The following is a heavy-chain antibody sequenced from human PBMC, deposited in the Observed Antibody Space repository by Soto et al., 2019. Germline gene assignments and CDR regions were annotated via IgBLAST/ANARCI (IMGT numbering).Heavy chain of an antibody. D-gene: IGHD3-10*01. CDR1: GFSIQTSYF. Sequence: SETLSLTCGVSGFSIQTSYFWGWIRQPPGKGLEWIGLISHSGRAIAHPSFASRATISLDTTNNAFSLTLKSVTAEDTAIYYFAKKVNSGPGSQNFDYWGQGTLVTVSS. J-gene: IGHJ4*02. CDR2: ISHSGRA. V-gene: IGHV4-38-2*01. CDR3: AKKVNSGPGSQNFDY.